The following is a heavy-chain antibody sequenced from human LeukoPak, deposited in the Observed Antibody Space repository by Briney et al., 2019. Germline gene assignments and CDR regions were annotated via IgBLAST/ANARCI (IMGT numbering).Heavy chain of an antibody. J-gene: IGHJ5*02. D-gene: IGHD6-6*01. CDR2: INPNSGGT. CDR3: ARDLEYSSSWPPYNWFDP. V-gene: IGHV1-2*02. Sequence: ASVKVSCKASGYTFTGYYMHWVRQAPGQGLEWMGWINPNSGGTNYAQKFQGRVTMTRDTSISTAYTDLSRLRSDDTAVYYCARDLEYSSSWPPYNWFDPWGQGTLVTVSS. CDR1: GYTFTGYY.